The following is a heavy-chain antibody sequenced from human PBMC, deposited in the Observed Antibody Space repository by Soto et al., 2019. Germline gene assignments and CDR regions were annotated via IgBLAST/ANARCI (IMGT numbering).Heavy chain of an antibody. J-gene: IGHJ4*02. CDR1: GYTFTSYY. V-gene: IGHV1-46*01. CDR3: ARDRIWFGELFPFDY. CDR2: INPSGGST. D-gene: IGHD3-10*01. Sequence: QVQLVQSGAEVKKPGASVKVSCKASGYTFTSYYMHWVRQAPGQGLEWMGIINPSGGSTSYAQKFQARVRMXGDVSXXTVYMELSSLRSEDTAVYYCARDRIWFGELFPFDYWGQGTLVTVSS.